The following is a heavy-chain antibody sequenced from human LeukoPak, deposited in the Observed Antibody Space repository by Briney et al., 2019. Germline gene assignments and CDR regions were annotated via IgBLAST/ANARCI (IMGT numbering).Heavy chain of an antibody. V-gene: IGHV3-7*01. CDR2: VKEDGSEE. CDR1: GFTFSRYW. D-gene: IGHD3-22*01. CDR3: ARADSSGSIFDY. Sequence: PGGSLRLPCAASGFTFSRYWMTWVRQAPGKGLEWVANVKEDGSEEYYADSVKGRFTSSRDNAKNSLYLQMNSLRAEDTAVYYWARADSSGSIFDYWGQGTLVIVSS. J-gene: IGHJ4*02.